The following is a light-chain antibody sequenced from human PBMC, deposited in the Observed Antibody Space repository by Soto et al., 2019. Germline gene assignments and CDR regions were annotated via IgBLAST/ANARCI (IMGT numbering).Light chain of an antibody. J-gene: IGLJ1*01. Sequence: QSVLTQPASVSGSPGQSIAISCTGTSSDVGGYDYVSWYQQHPGKAPKLMIYDVSNRPSGVSNRFSGSKSDNTASLTISGLQAEDEADYSCSSYTSSSTYVFGTGTNVTVL. V-gene: IGLV2-14*01. CDR1: SSDVGGYDY. CDR3: SSYTSSSTYV. CDR2: DVS.